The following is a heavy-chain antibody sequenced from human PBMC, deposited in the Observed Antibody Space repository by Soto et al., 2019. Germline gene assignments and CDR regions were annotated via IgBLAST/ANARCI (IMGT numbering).Heavy chain of an antibody. D-gene: IGHD2-15*01. CDR1: GGSITSYY. J-gene: IGHJ4*02. CDR2: IWTSGNT. CDR3: ARALSGVYSFDY. V-gene: IGHV4-4*07. Sequence: SETLSLTCTVSGGSITSYYWSWLRQPAGKGLEWIGRIWTSGNTIYNPSLRSRVAMSVDTSKKQFSLKLTSMTAADTAVYYCARALSGVYSFDYWGQGALVTVSS.